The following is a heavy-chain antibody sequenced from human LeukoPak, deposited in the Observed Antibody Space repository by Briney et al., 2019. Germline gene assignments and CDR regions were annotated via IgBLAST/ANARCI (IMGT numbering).Heavy chain of an antibody. CDR1: GLTFYTYA. J-gene: IGHJ4*02. V-gene: IGHV3-23*01. Sequence: GGSLRLSCAVSGLTFYTYAMSWVRQAPGKGLEWVSAISGRDGRTYYTDSVKGRFTISRDNSKNTLYLQMNSLRVEDTAIYYCAKAVRGGDRAIVPIDYWGQGTLVTVSS. CDR2: ISGRDGRT. D-gene: IGHD3-16*02. CDR3: AKAVRGGDRAIVPIDY.